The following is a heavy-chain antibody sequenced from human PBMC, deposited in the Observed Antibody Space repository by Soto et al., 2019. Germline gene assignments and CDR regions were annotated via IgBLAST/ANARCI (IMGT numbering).Heavy chain of an antibody. J-gene: IGHJ6*02. CDR3: ARGLRTGNYGMDV. Sequence: QEQLLQSGAEVRKPGSSVKVSCKASGGTFDNYAVSWVRQAPGQGLEWMGGIIPMFETVNYAQRFQGRLTIAADESTSTAYMELTSLTSADTALYFCARGLRTGNYGMDVWGQGTTVTVSS. CDR2: IIPMFETV. V-gene: IGHV1-69*01. CDR1: GGTFDNYA. D-gene: IGHD2-15*01.